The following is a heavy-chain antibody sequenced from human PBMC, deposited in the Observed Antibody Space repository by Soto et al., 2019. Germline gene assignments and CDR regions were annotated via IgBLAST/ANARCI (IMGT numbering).Heavy chain of an antibody. J-gene: IGHJ6*02. D-gene: IGHD3-3*01. CDR2: IYHSGST. CDR1: GGSISSGGYS. CDR3: ARSLRGWDFGVVIPPDYYYYGMDV. V-gene: IGHV4-30-2*01. Sequence: QLQLQESGSGLVKPSQTLSLTCAVSGGSISSGGYSWSWIRQPPGKVLEWIGYIYHSGSTYYNPSLMSRVTISVDRSKNQFSLKLSSVTAADTAVYYCARSLRGWDFGVVIPPDYYYYGMDVWGQGTTVTVSS.